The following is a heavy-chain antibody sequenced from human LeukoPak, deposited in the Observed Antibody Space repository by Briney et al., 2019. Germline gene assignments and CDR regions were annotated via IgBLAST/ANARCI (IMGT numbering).Heavy chain of an antibody. V-gene: IGHV3-48*02. D-gene: IGHD4-23*01. J-gene: IGHJ6*02. Sequence: QPGGSLRLSCAASGFTFSSYSMNWVRQAPGKGLEWVSYINSSSSTIYYADSVKGRFTISRDNAKNSLYLQMNSLRDEDTAVYYCARVQPPPTVVTPRYYYYGMDVWGQGTTVTVSS. CDR2: INSSSSTI. CDR1: GFTFSSYS. CDR3: ARVQPPPTVVTPRYYYYGMDV.